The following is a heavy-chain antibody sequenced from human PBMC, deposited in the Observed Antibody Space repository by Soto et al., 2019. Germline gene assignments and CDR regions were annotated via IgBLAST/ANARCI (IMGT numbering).Heavy chain of an antibody. CDR2: MYPGDSDI. V-gene: IGHV5-51*01. CDR1: GFSFTTYW. CDR3: ARRGYSYGPFDY. Sequence: GESLKISCKGSGFSFTTYWIGWVRQMPGKGLEWMAMMYPGDSDIRYSPSFQGQVTISADKSISTAYLQWSSLKASDTAMYYCARRGYSYGPFDYWGQGTLVTVSS. J-gene: IGHJ4*02. D-gene: IGHD5-18*01.